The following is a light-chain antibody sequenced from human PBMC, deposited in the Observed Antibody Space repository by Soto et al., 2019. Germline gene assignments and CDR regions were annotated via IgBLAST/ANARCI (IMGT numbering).Light chain of an antibody. Sequence: QSALTQPPSASASPGQSVTISCTGTSSDVGAYKYVSWYQHHPGKAPQLIIFAVSERPSGVPDRFSGSKSGNTASLTVSGLQPEDEADYYCSSYAGRNNLLFGGGTKVTVL. CDR1: SSDVGAYKY. CDR3: SSYAGRNNLL. V-gene: IGLV2-8*01. J-gene: IGLJ2*01. CDR2: AVS.